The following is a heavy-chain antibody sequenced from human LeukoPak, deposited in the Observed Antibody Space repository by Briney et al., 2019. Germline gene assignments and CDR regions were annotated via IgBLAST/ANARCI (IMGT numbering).Heavy chain of an antibody. CDR3: AREGPYCSSTSCYVY. CDR1: GDNFYVYW. V-gene: IGHV3-7*01. CDR2: IKSDGSES. D-gene: IGHD2-2*01. J-gene: IGHJ4*02. Sequence: PGGSLRLSCAASGDNFYVYWMSWVRQAPGQGLEWVANIKSDGSESVYADSMEGRFTISRDNAKKSLYLQVNNLRVEDTAVYYCAREGPYCSSTSCYVYRGQGTLVTVSS.